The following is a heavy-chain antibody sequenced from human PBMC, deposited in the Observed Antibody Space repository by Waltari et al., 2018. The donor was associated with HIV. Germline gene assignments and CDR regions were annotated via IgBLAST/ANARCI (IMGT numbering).Heavy chain of an antibody. V-gene: IGHV4-34*01. J-gene: IGHJ4*02. Sequence: QVQLKQWGAGLLKPSETLSLTCAVYGGSFSGYYWNWIRQPPGRELEWIGEVNHSGNTKYNPSLEGRVTISVDTSKNQISLRLTSVTAADTAVYYCARGRSSSLCDYWGQGNLVTVSS. CDR3: ARGRSSSLCDY. CDR2: VNHSGNT. CDR1: GGSFSGYY. D-gene: IGHD6-6*01.